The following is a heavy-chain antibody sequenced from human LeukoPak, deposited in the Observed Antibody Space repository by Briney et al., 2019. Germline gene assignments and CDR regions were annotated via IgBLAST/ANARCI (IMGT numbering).Heavy chain of an antibody. J-gene: IGHJ5*02. CDR3: ARDLSGLFDP. CDR1: GDSVSGNRPA. D-gene: IGHD3-10*01. V-gene: IGHV6-1*01. CDR2: TYYRSKWYN. Sequence: SQALSLTCAVSGDSVSGNRPAWNWIRQSPSRGLEWLGRTYYRSKWYNDYAVSVKSRITINPDTSKNQFSLQLNSVTPEDTAVYYCARDLSGLFDPWGQGTLVTVSS.